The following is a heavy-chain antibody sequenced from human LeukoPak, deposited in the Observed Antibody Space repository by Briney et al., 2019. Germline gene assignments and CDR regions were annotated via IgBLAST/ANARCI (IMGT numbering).Heavy chain of an antibody. CDR2: IIPIFGTA. CDR1: GYTFTNYY. Sequence: ASVKVSCKASGYTFTNYYMHWVRQAPGQGLEWMGRIIPIFGTANYAQKFQGRVTITTDESTSTAYMELSSLRSEDTAVYYCASALYYDILTGYTGGYYYYVDVWGKGTTVTVSS. V-gene: IGHV1-69*05. J-gene: IGHJ6*03. CDR3: ASALYYDILTGYTGGYYYYVDV. D-gene: IGHD3-9*01.